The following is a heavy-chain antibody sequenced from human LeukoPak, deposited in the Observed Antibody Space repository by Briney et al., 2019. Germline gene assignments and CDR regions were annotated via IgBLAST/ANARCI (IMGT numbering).Heavy chain of an antibody. V-gene: IGHV1-18*01. D-gene: IGHD6-13*01. CDR2: ISVYNGNA. CDR1: GYTFTNYG. CDR3: ARSRWLPLVGEY. J-gene: IGHJ4*02. Sequence: ASVNVSCKASGYTFTNYGISWVRQAPGQGLERTGWISVYNGNANYAQKLHGTVTMTTDTSTSTAYMELRSLTSDDTAVYYCARSRWLPLVGEYWGQGTLVTVSS.